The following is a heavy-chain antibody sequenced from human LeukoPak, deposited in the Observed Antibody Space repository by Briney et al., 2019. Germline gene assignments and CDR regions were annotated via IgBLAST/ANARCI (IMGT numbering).Heavy chain of an antibody. CDR2: ISRRSLHV. Sequence: GGSLRLSCAASGFTFSDYSMNWVRQAPGKGLEWVSSISRRSLHVYYAGSVKGRFTISRDEARSSLYLQMNSLRAEDMAVYFFVRDLLGSGSTTAYLYHWGQGTLVTVSS. D-gene: IGHD3-10*01. V-gene: IGHV3-21*01. J-gene: IGHJ1*01. CDR3: VRDLLGSGSTTAYLYH. CDR1: GFTFSDYS.